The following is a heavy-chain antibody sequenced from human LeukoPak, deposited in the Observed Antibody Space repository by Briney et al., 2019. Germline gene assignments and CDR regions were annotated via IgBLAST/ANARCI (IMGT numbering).Heavy chain of an antibody. CDR3: ARGPPYYDFWSGYHRSNWFDP. Sequence: PSETLSLTCAVYGGSFSGYYWSWIRQPPGKGLEWIGEINHSGSTNYNLSLKSRVTISVDTSKNQFSLKLSSVTAADTAVYYCARGPPYYDFWSGYHRSNWFDPWGQGTLVTVSS. J-gene: IGHJ5*02. CDR2: INHSGST. CDR1: GGSFSGYY. D-gene: IGHD3-3*01. V-gene: IGHV4-34*01.